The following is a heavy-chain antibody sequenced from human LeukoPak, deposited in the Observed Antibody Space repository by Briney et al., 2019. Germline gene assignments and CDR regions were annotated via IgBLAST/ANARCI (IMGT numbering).Heavy chain of an antibody. J-gene: IGHJ4*02. Sequence: PGGSLRLSCAASGFTFSSYAMSWVRQAPGKGLEWVSPISGSGGSTYYADSVKGRFTISRDNSKNTLYLQMNSLRAEDTAVYYCAKVHSSGWYYLDYWGQGTLVTVSS. V-gene: IGHV3-23*01. CDR3: AKVHSSGWYYLDY. CDR2: ISGSGGST. CDR1: GFTFSSYA. D-gene: IGHD6-19*01.